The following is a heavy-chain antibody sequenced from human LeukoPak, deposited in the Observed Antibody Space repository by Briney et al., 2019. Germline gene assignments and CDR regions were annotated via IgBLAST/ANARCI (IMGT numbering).Heavy chain of an antibody. J-gene: IGHJ4*02. V-gene: IGHV1-69*06. Sequence: GASVKVSCKASGGTFSSYAISWVRQAPGQGLEWMGGIIPIFGTANYAQKFQGRVTITADKSTSTAYMELSSLRSEDTAVYYCARDSTYYYDSSGYDYWGQGTLVTVSS. CDR3: ARDSTYYYDSSGYDY. D-gene: IGHD3-22*01. CDR2: IIPIFGTA. CDR1: GGTFSSYA.